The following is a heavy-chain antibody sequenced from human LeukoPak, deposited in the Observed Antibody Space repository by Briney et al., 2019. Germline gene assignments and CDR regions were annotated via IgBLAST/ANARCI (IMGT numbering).Heavy chain of an antibody. CDR3: ARAPQDGSGRHNWFDP. J-gene: IGHJ5*02. Sequence: GASVKVSCKASGGTFSSYAISWVRQAPGQGLEWMGGIIPIFGTANYAQKFQGRVTITVDESTSTAYMELSSLRSEDTAVYYCARAPQDGSGRHNWFDPWGQGTLVTVSS. CDR1: GGTFSSYA. D-gene: IGHD3-10*01. CDR2: IIPIFGTA. V-gene: IGHV1-69*13.